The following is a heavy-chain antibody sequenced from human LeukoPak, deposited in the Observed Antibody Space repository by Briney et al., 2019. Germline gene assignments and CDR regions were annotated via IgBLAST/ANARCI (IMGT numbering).Heavy chain of an antibody. CDR3: ARDEAHRAFDI. CDR2: INPNSGGT. CDR1: GYTFTGYY. V-gene: IGHV1-2*06. Sequence: ASVKVSCKASGYTFTGYYVHWVRQAPGQGLEWMGRINPNSGGTNYAQKFQGRVTMTRDTSISTAYMELSRLRSDDTAVYYCARDEAHRAFDIWGQGTMVTVSS. J-gene: IGHJ3*02.